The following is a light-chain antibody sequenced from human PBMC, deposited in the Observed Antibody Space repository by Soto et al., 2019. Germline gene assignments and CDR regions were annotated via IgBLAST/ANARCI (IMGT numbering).Light chain of an antibody. CDR1: SSDVGGYNY. V-gene: IGLV2-14*01. CDR3: SSYTSCSTPLWV. J-gene: IGLJ3*02. Sequence: QSALTQPASVSGSPGQSITISCTGTSSDVGGYNYVSWYQQHPGKAPKLMIYDVSNRPSGVSNRFSGSKSGNTASLTISGLQAEDEADYYCSSYTSCSTPLWVFGGGTKLTVL. CDR2: DVS.